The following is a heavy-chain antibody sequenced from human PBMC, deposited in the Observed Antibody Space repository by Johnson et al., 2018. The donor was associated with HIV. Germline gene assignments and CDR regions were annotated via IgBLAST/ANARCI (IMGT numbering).Heavy chain of an antibody. V-gene: IGHV3-30*04. CDR3: ARGVKQQLSVVDAFGI. Sequence: QEQLVESGGGVVQPGRSLRLSCAASGFTFSSHAMHWVRQSPGKGLEWVALISYDGTNKYYADSAKGRFTISRDNSRNTLFLQMNSLRVEDTAAYYCARGVKQQLSVVDAFGIWGQGTMVTVSS. J-gene: IGHJ3*02. CDR1: GFTFSSHA. CDR2: ISYDGTNK. D-gene: IGHD6-13*01.